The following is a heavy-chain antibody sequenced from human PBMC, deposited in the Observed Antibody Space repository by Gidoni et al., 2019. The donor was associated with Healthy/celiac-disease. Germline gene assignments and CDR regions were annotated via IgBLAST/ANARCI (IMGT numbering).Heavy chain of an antibody. J-gene: IGHJ6*03. CDR1: GGSISSYY. CDR2: IYYSGST. V-gene: IGHV4-59*01. CDR3: ARVNPHYYYMDV. Sequence: QVQLQESGPGLVKPSETLSLTCTVSGGSISSYYWSWIRQPPGKGLEWIGYIYYSGSTNYNPSLKSRVPISVDTSKNQVSLKLSSVTAADTAVYYCARVNPHYYYMDVWGKGTTVTVSS.